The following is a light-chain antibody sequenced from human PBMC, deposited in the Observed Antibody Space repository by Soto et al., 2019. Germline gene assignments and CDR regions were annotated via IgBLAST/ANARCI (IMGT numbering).Light chain of an antibody. J-gene: IGKJ2*01. Sequence: IVLTQSPRTLSLSPGETGTLSCRASLSVLSHYVAWYQQKGGQARSLLIYGASIRATGMPDRFSGSGSGTDFTLTISRLESEDFAVYYCQQYGSSLYTFGQGTKVDI. CDR2: GAS. CDR1: LSVLSHY. V-gene: IGKV3-20*01. CDR3: QQYGSSLYT.